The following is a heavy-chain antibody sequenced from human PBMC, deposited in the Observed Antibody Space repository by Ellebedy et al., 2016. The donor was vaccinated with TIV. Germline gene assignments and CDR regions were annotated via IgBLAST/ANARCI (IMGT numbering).Heavy chain of an antibody. V-gene: IGHV1-8*02. CDR1: GGNFSSYA. J-gene: IGHJ6*02. D-gene: IGHD3-3*01. CDR3: ARGHPLRGGYYYYGMDV. CDR2: INPNSGGT. Sequence: ASVKVSXXASGGNFSSYAISWVRQAPGQGLEWMGWINPNSGGTNYAQKFQGRVTMTRNTSISTAYMELSSLRSEDTAVYYCARGHPLRGGYYYYGMDVWGQGTTVTVSS.